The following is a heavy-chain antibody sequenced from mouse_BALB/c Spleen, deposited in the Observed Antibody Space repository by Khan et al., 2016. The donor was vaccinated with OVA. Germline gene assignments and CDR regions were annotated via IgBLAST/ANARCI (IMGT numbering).Heavy chain of an antibody. Sequence: QVQLKQSGPELVKPGTSVRISCKASGYTFTNYYINWVKQRPGQGLEWIGWIYPGDVNTKYHEKFKGKATLTADKSSNSAYIQLSSRTSEDAAVYFCAIEGYYGNYRAWFAYWGQGTLVTV. D-gene: IGHD2-1*01. CDR2: IYPGDVNT. J-gene: IGHJ3*01. CDR3: AIEGYYGNYRAWFAY. V-gene: IGHV1S56*01. CDR1: GYTFTNYY.